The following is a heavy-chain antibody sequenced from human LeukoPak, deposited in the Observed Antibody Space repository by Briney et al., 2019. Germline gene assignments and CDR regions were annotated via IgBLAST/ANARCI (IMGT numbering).Heavy chain of an antibody. D-gene: IGHD6-13*01. CDR1: GYSFTSYW. V-gene: IGHV5-51*01. Sequence: PGESLKISCKGSGYSFTSYWIGWVRQMPGKGLEWMGIIYPGDSDTRYSPSFQGQVTISADKSISTAYLQWSSLKASDTAIYYCARHYAAADTIAGIDYWGQGTLVTVSS. CDR3: ARHYAAADTIAGIDY. J-gene: IGHJ4*02. CDR2: IYPGDSDT.